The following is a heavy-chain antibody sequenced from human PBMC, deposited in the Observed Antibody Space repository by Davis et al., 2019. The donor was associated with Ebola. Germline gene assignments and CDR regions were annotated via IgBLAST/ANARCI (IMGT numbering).Heavy chain of an antibody. CDR1: GFTFSSCW. D-gene: IGHD3-9*01. CDR2: IKQDGSKK. V-gene: IGHV3-7*03. J-gene: IGHJ3*01. Sequence: PGGSLRLSCAASGFTFSSCWMNWVRQGPGKGLEWVANIKQDGSKKNYLDSVKDRFTISRDNAKNSLFLPMNNLRVDDTAVYYCATELTGNAFDVWGRGTLVTVSS. CDR3: ATELTGNAFDV.